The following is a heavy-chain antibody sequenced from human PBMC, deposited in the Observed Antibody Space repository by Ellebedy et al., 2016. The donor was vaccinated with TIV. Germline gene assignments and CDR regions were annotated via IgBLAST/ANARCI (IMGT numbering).Heavy chain of an antibody. CDR2: IKPDGSAK. CDR1: GFSFSSYW. V-gene: IGHV3-7*01. CDR3: ATDLHPFTRGWGY. J-gene: IGHJ4*02. Sequence: GESLKISCAASGFSFSSYWMNWVRQAPGKGLEWVANIKPDGSAKYYVDSVKGRFTISRDNAKNSVYLQMNGLRVEDTAIYYCATDLHPFTRGWGYWGQGTLVTVSS. D-gene: IGHD3-10*01.